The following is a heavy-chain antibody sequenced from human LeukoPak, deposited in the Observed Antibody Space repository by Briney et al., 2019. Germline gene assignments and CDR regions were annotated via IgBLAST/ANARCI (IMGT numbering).Heavy chain of an antibody. V-gene: IGHV4-61*02. J-gene: IGHJ4*02. Sequence: SETLSLTCTVSGGSISSGSYYWSWIRQPAGKGLEWIGRIYTSGSTNYNPSLKSRVTISVDTSKNQFSLKLSSVTAADTAVYYCAISLVPRGVGATFDYWGQGTLVTVSS. CDR3: AISLVPRGVGATFDY. D-gene: IGHD1-26*01. CDR1: GGSISSGSYY. CDR2: IYTSGST.